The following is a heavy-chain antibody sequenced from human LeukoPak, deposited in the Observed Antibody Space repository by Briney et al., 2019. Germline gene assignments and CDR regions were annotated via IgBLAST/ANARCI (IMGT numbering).Heavy chain of an antibody. J-gene: IGHJ4*02. Sequence: ASVKVSCKASGYIFSDHYIHWVRQAPGQGLEWIGWINPSGGSTSYAQKFQGRVTMTRDMSTSTVYMELSSLRSEDTAVYYCARDGDYYDSSGPFDYWGQGTLVTVSS. V-gene: IGHV1-46*01. CDR3: ARDGDYYDSSGPFDY. CDR2: INPSGGST. D-gene: IGHD3-22*01. CDR1: GYIFSDHY.